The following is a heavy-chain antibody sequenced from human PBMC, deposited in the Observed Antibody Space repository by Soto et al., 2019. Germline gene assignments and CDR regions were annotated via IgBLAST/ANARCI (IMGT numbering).Heavy chain of an antibody. CDR3: ARDAGIVVVPAGYYYGMDV. Sequence: PSWRLALARTFSSGSVWIAVYSWTLIRQPPGKGLEWIGYIYYSGSTYYNPSLKSRVTISIDTSKNQFSLKLSSVTAADTAVYYCARDAGIVVVPAGYYYGMDVWGQGTTVTVSS. V-gene: IGHV4-30-4*01. D-gene: IGHD2-2*01. CDR2: IYYSGST. CDR1: SGSVWIAVYS. J-gene: IGHJ6*02.